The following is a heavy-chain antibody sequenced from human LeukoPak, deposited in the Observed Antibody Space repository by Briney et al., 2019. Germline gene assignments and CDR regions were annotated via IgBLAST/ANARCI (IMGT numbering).Heavy chain of an antibody. J-gene: IGHJ3*02. V-gene: IGHV1-69*05. Sequence: SVKVSYKASGGTFSSCAISWVRQAAGQGLEWMGGIIPIFGTANYAQKFQGRVTITTDESTSTAYMELSSLRSEDTAVYYCARRAVVSGSYSNDAFDIWGQGTMVTVSS. CDR1: GGTFSSCA. D-gene: IGHD3-10*01. CDR2: IIPIFGTA. CDR3: ARRAVVSGSYSNDAFDI.